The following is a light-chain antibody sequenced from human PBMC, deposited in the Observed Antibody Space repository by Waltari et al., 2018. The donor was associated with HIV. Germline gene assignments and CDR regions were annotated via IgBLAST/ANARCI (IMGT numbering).Light chain of an antibody. V-gene: IGKV1-39*01. CDR1: QNINNY. CDR3: PQSYSFPRT. CDR2: AAF. J-gene: IGKJ2*01. Sequence: IQMTQSPSSLSASVGDRVTIPCRASQNINNYLNWYQQKPGKSPDLLIYAAFSLQCGVPSRFSGSGFGTDFTLTINKLQPEDFATYYCPQSYSFPRTFGQGTKLEL.